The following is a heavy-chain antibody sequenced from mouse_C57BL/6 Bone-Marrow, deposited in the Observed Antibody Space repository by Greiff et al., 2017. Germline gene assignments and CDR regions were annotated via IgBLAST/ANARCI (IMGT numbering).Heavy chain of an antibody. V-gene: IGHV1-69*01. CDR2: IDPSDSYT. Sequence: QVQLQQPGAELVMPGASVKLSCKASGYTFTSYWMHWVKQRPGQGLEWIGEIDPSDSYTNYNQKFKGKSTLTVDKSSSTAYMQLSSLTSEDSAVYYFARYGYGSPFDYWGQGTTLTVSS. CDR3: ARYGYGSPFDY. D-gene: IGHD1-1*01. J-gene: IGHJ2*01. CDR1: GYTFTSYW.